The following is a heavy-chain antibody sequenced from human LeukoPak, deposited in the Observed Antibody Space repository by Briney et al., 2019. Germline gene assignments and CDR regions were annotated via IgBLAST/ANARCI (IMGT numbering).Heavy chain of an antibody. D-gene: IGHD4-11*01. CDR2: IIPIFGTA. CDR3: ATYSTPPFLDPIPFDY. V-gene: IGHV1-69*06. CDR1: GGTFSSYA. J-gene: IGHJ4*02. Sequence: EASVKVSCKASGGTFSSYAISWVRQAPGQGLEWMGGIIPIFGTANYAQKFQGRVTITADKSTSTAYMELSSLRSEDTAVYYCATYSTPPFLDPIPFDYWGQGTLVTVSS.